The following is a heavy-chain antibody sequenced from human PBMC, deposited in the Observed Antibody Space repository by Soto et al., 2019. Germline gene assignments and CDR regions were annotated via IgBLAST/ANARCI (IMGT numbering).Heavy chain of an antibody. CDR1: GFTFDDYT. CDR3: AKDRIKGVAMGFYGMDV. J-gene: IGHJ6*02. V-gene: IGHV3-43*01. CDR2: ISWDGGST. Sequence: EVQLVXSGGVVVQPGGSLXLSCAASGFTFDDYTMHWVRQAPGXGXXXXSLISWDGGSTYYADSVKGRXTXXXXXXXXXXXXXXXXXXXXXXALYYCAKDRIKGVAMGFYGMDVWGQGTTVTVSS. D-gene: IGHD3-10*01.